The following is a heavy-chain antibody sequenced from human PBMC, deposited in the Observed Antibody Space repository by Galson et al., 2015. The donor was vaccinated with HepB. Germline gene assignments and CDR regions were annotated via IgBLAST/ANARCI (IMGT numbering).Heavy chain of an antibody. D-gene: IGHD4-17*01. J-gene: IGHJ4*02. CDR2: MNPNSGNT. V-gene: IGHV1-8*01. CDR3: ARAKQHDYGDYLFDD. Sequence: SVKVSCKASGYTFTSYDINWVRQATGQGLEWMGWMNPNSGNTGYAQKFQGRVTMTRNTSISTAYMELSSLRSEDTAVYYCARAKQHDYGDYLFDDWGQGTRVTVSS. CDR1: GYTFTSYD.